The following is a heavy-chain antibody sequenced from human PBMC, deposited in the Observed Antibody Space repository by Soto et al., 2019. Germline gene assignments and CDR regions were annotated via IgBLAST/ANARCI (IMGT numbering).Heavy chain of an antibody. CDR1: GGSISSYY. Sequence: KPSETLSLTCTVSGGSISSYYWSWIRQPPGKGLEWIGYIYYSGSTNYNPSLKSRVTISVDTSKNQFSLKLSSVTAADTAVYYCARDLRVAARPGWFDPWGHGTLVTVSS. J-gene: IGHJ5*02. V-gene: IGHV4-59*01. CDR3: ARDLRVAARPGWFDP. D-gene: IGHD6-6*01. CDR2: IYYSGST.